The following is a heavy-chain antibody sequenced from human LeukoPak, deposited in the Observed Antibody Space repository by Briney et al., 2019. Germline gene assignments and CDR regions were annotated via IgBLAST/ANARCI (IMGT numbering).Heavy chain of an antibody. V-gene: IGHV3-23*01. CDR2: IDGSGHTT. J-gene: IGHJ5*02. Sequence: GGSLRLSCAASGFTFTSHVMSWVRQTPGKELEWVSAIDGSGHTTYYADSVRGRFIISRDNSKRMLYLQMNSLRAEDTATYYCARESIRSGSLKWFDPWGQGTLVTVSS. CDR3: ARESIRSGSLKWFDP. D-gene: IGHD3-3*01. CDR1: GFTFTSHV.